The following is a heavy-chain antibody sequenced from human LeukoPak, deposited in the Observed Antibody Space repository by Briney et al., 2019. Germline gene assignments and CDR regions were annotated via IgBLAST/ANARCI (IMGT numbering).Heavy chain of an antibody. J-gene: IGHJ4*02. CDR1: GGSISSGDYY. D-gene: IGHD3-10*01. V-gene: IGHV4-30-4*01. CDR2: IYYSGST. Sequence: SETLSLTCTVSGGSISSGDYYWSWIRQPPGKGLEWIGYIYYSGSTYYNPSLKSRVTISVDTSKNQFSLKLSSVTAADTAVYYCARDSGDDEDYFDYWGQGTLVTVSS. CDR3: ARDSGDDEDYFDY.